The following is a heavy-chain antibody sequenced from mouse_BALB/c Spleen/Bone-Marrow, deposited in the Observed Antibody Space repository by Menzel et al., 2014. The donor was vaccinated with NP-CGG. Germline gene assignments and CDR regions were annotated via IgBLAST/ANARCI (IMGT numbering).Heavy chain of an antibody. CDR2: IRNKANGYTT. D-gene: IGHD2-4*01. CDR1: GFTFTDYY. Sequence: VQLQQSGGGLVQPGDSLILSCATSGFTFTDYYMNWVRQPPGKALEWLGFIRNKANGYTTEYSASVKGRFTTSRDNSQSILYLQMNTLRAEDSATYYCARDRGLTYFDYWGQGTTLTVSS. J-gene: IGHJ2*01. V-gene: IGHV7-3*02. CDR3: ARDRGLTYFDY.